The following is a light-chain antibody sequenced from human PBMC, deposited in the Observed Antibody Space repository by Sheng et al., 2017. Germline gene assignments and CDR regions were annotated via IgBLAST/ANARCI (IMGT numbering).Light chain of an antibody. Sequence: QSALTQPRSVSGSPGQSVTISCTGTSSDVGSYNYVSWYQHHPGKAPKVMIFDVSKRPSGVPDRFSGSKSGNTASLTISGLQADDEADYYCCSYAGSYTYVFGSGTKVTVL. CDR1: SSDVGSYNY. V-gene: IGLV2-11*01. CDR2: DVS. J-gene: IGLJ1*01. CDR3: CSYAGSYTYV.